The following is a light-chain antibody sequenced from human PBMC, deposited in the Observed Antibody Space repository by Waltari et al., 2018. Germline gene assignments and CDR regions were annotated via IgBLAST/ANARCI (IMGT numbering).Light chain of an antibody. Sequence: EVVLTQSPATLSLSPGERATPSCRASQSVDSTYLAWYQQKPGQAPTLLIYKTSTRATGIPDRFSGSGSGTDFSLNINILEPGDSAVYYCQQFGGSPMYTFGLGTKLEIK. V-gene: IGKV3-20*01. CDR2: KTS. J-gene: IGKJ2*01. CDR3: QQFGGSPMYT. CDR1: QSVDSTY.